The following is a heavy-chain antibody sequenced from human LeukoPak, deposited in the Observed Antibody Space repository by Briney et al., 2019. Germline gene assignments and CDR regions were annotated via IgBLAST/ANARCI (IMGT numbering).Heavy chain of an antibody. Sequence: SETLSLTCTVSGGSISSGDYYWSWIRQPPGKGLEWIGYIYYSGSTYYNPSLKSRVTVSVDTSKNQFSLKLSSVTAADTAVYYCASLSRCGGDCYSYWYFDLWGRGTLVTVSS. V-gene: IGHV4-30-4*01. CDR2: IYYSGST. J-gene: IGHJ2*01. CDR3: ASLSRCGGDCYSYWYFDL. D-gene: IGHD2-21*02. CDR1: GGSISSGDYY.